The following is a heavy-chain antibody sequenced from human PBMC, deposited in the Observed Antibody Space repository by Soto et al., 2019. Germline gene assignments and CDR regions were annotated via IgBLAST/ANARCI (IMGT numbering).Heavy chain of an antibody. Sequence: ASVKVSCKTSGYTFTTYGVSWVRQAPGQGLEWMGWISAYNGNTNYAQKLQGRVTMTTDTSTSTAYMELGGLRSDDTAVYYCARDRYYYGSGSYYISWFDPWGQGTLVTVSS. CDR3: ARDRYYYGSGSYYISWFDP. CDR1: GYTFTTYG. D-gene: IGHD3-10*01. CDR2: ISAYNGNT. J-gene: IGHJ5*02. V-gene: IGHV1-18*04.